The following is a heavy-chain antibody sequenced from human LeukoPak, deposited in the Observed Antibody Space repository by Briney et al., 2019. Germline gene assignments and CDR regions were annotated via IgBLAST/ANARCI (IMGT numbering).Heavy chain of an antibody. D-gene: IGHD1-26*01. CDR1: GYSFTSYW. V-gene: IGHV5-51*01. CDR2: IYSGDSDT. Sequence: PWESLKISCKGSGYSFTSYWIGWVRQSPGKGLEWRVIIYSGDSDTRYSPSFQGQVTISAVKTISTAYLQWSSLKASDTAMYYCARQGSGSYYYYYMDVWGKGTTVTVSS. CDR3: ARQGSGSYYYYYMDV. J-gene: IGHJ6*03.